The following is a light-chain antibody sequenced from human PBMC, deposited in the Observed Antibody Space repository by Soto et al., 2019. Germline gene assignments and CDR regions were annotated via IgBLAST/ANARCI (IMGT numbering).Light chain of an antibody. CDR2: DVS. Sequence: QSALTQPASVSGSPGQSITISCTGTSSDVGGYNYVSWYQQHPGKAPKLMIYDVSNRPSGVSNRFSGSKSGNTASLSISGLQAEDEADYYCSSYTSSSTPNWVFGVGTKLTVL. V-gene: IGLV2-14*01. CDR1: SSDVGGYNY. CDR3: SSYTSSSTPNWV. J-gene: IGLJ3*02.